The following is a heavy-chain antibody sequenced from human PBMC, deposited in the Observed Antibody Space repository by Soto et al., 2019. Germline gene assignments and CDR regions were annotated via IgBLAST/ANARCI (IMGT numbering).Heavy chain of an antibody. Sequence: SETLSLTCTVSGGSVSSGSYYWSWIRQPPGKGLEWIGYIYYSGSTNYNPSLKSRVTISVDTSKNQFSLKLSSATAADTAVYYCARGGEWELLLNYWGQGTLVTVSS. D-gene: IGHD1-26*01. CDR3: ARGGEWELLLNY. V-gene: IGHV4-61*01. CDR1: GGSVSSGSYY. J-gene: IGHJ4*02. CDR2: IYYSGST.